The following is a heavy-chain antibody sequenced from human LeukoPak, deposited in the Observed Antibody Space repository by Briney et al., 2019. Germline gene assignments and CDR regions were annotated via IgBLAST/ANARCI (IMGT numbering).Heavy chain of an antibody. CDR3: ARGDIVVVPAGNYYYGMDV. CDR2: ISHRGST. CDR1: GGSFSGYY. Sequence: SETLSLTCAVCGGSFSGYYWSWIRQPPGKGLEWIGEISHRGSTNYNPSLKSRVTISVDTSKNQFSLELSSVTAADTAVYYCARGDIVVVPAGNYYYGMDVWGKGTTVTVSS. D-gene: IGHD2-2*01. J-gene: IGHJ6*04. V-gene: IGHV4-34*01.